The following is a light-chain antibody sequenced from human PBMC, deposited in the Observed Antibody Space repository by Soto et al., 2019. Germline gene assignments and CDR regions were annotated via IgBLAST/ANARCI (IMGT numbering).Light chain of an antibody. CDR1: RSDLGTYDY. CDR3: SSFSSITREV. CDR2: EVN. V-gene: IGLV2-14*01. Sequence: QSALTQPASVSGSPGQSITISCTGTRSDLGTYDYVSWYQQHPGNAPKLIIFEVNNRPSGVSHRFSGSKSGNTASLTISGLQTEDEADYYCSSFSSITREVFGGGTQLTVL. J-gene: IGLJ2*01.